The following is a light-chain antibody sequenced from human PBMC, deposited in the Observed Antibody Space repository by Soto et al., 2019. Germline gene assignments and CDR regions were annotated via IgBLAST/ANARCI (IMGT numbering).Light chain of an antibody. V-gene: IGKV1-39*01. CDR2: AAS. J-gene: IGKJ1*01. Sequence: DIQMTQSPSSLSASVGDRVTITCRASQSISNYLNWYQQKPGKAPKLLIYAASSLHSGVPSRFSGSGSGTDFTLTISSLQPEDFATYFCQQSYITPGTFGQGTKVEIK. CDR1: QSISNY. CDR3: QQSYITPGT.